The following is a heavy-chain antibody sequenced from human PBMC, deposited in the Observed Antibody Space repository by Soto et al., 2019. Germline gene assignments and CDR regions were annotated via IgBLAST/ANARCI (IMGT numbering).Heavy chain of an antibody. V-gene: IGHV3-23*01. CDR1: GFTFNNYA. CDR2: ISPNGDST. D-gene: IGHD2-8*01. CDR3: AKVRLTGDLRYAHHL. J-gene: IGHJ3*01. Sequence: PSRSPKISCAASGFTFNNYAINCVRQAPGRGLEWVSIISPNGDSTYYADSVKGRFTISRDNSQNTVFLQMNSLRSEDTAIYFCAKVRLTGDLRYAHHLWGQGSLVTVSS.